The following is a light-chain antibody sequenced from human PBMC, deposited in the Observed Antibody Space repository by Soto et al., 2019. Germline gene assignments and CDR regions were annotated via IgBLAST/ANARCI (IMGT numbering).Light chain of an antibody. V-gene: IGKV3-11*01. CDR3: QQYGDSPLT. J-gene: IGKJ4*01. CDR1: QSVSSY. Sequence: IWFTQTSTTPSFSPGERATLSLRASQSVSSYLAWYQQKPGQAPRLLIYDASNRATGIPDRFSGSGSGTDFTLNISRLEPDDFAVYYCQQYGDSPLTFGGGTKVDIK. CDR2: DAS.